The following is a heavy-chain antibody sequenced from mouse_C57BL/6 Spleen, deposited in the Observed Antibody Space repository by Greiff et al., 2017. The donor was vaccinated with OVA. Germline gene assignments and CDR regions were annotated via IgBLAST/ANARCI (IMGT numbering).Heavy chain of an antibody. D-gene: IGHD1-1*01. Sequence: VMLVESGPGLVQPSQSLSITCTVSGFSLTSYGVHWVRQSPGKGLEWLGVIWSGGSTDYNAAFISRLSISKDNSKSQVFFKMNSLQADDTAIYYCARKNYGSFYAMDYWGQGTSVTVSS. CDR3: ARKNYGSFYAMDY. CDR1: GFSLTSYG. V-gene: IGHV2-2*01. J-gene: IGHJ4*01. CDR2: IWSGGST.